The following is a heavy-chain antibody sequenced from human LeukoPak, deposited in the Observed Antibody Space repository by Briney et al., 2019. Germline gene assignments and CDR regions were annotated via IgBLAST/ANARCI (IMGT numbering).Heavy chain of an antibody. CDR1: GYSISSGYY. Sequence: SETLSLTCAVSGYSISSGYYWGWLRQPPGKGLEWIGSIYHSGSTYYNPSLKTRVTISVDTSKHQFSLKLSSVTAADTAVYYCARDPEPRGYSYGYFDYWGQGTLVTVSS. J-gene: IGHJ4*02. CDR3: ARDPEPRGYSYGYFDY. CDR2: IYHSGST. D-gene: IGHD5-18*01. V-gene: IGHV4-38-2*02.